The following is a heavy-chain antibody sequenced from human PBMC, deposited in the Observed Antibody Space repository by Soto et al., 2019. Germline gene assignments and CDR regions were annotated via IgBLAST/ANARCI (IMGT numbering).Heavy chain of an antibody. CDR1: GGSISSGDYY. CDR2: IYYSGST. CDR3: ARRPVIPAAPEVYYYYGMDV. J-gene: IGHJ6*02. Sequence: QVQLQESGQGLVKPSQTLSLTCTVSGGSISSGDYYWSWIRQPPGKGLEWIGYIYYSGSTYYNPSLKSRVTISVDTSKNQFSLKLSSVTAADTAVYYCARRPVIPAAPEVYYYYGMDVWGQGTTVTVSS. V-gene: IGHV4-30-4*01. D-gene: IGHD2-2*01.